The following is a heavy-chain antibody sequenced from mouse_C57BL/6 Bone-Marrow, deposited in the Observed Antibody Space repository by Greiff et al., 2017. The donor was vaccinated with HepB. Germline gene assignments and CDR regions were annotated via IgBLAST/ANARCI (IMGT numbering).Heavy chain of an antibody. V-gene: IGHV1-59*01. CDR3: ASYYF. CDR2: IDPSDSYT. Sequence: VQLQQPGAELVRPGTSVKLSCKASGYTFTSYWMHWVKQRPGQGLEWIGVIDPSDSYTNYNQKFKGKATLTVDTSSSTAYMQLSSLTSEDSAVYCCASYYFWGQGTSVTVSS. J-gene: IGHJ4*01. D-gene: IGHD1-1*01. CDR1: GYTFTSYW.